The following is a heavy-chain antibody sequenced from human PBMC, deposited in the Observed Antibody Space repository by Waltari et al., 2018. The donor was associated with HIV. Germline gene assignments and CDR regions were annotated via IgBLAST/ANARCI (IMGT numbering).Heavy chain of an antibody. V-gene: IGHV4-39*01. CDR2: IYYSGST. J-gene: IGHJ4*02. D-gene: IGHD3-22*01. Sequence: QLQLQESGPGLVKPSETLSLTCTVSGGSISSSSYYWGWIRQPPGKGLEWIGNIYYSGSTYYSPSLKSRVTMSVDTSKNQFSLKLSSVTAADTAVYCCARLEIDNSGYYYDDHWGQGTLVTVSS. CDR1: GGSISSSSYY. CDR3: ARLEIDNSGYYYDDH.